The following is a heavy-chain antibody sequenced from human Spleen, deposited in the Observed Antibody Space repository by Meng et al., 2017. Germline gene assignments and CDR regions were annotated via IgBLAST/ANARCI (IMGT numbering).Heavy chain of an antibody. D-gene: IGHD3-10*01. J-gene: IGHJ4*02. CDR1: GGTCSSDA. CDR2: SSPDGTST. Sequence: VQLVQSATGVKKPWASVKFSCKSSGGTCSSDAISWVRQAPGQVLEWMGRSSPDGTSTDFAPKFQGRVIMTTDTSINTAYMEFSGLRYDDTAVYYCARALGFGVFIDVWGQGTLVTVSS. CDR3: ARALGFGVFIDV. V-gene: IGHV1-2*06.